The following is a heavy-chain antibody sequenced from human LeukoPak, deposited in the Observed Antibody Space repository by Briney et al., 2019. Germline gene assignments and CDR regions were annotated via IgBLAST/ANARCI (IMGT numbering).Heavy chain of an antibody. CDR1: GGSISSYY. CDR2: IYYTGTT. Sequence: SETLSLTCTVSGGSISSYYWSWIRQPPGKGLEWIGYIYYTGTTNYNPSLKSRVTILVDTSKNHFSLKVSSVTAADTAVYYCARGLVGNIVVVVAAIFRDAFDIWGQGTMVTVSS. CDR3: ARGLVGNIVVVVAAIFRDAFDI. V-gene: IGHV4-59*12. D-gene: IGHD2-15*01. J-gene: IGHJ3*02.